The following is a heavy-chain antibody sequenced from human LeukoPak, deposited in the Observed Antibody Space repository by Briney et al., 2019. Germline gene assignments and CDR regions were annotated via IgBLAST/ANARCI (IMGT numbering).Heavy chain of an antibody. V-gene: IGHV4-31*03. J-gene: IGHJ6*02. D-gene: IGHD3-10*01. CDR3: ARDSAPLSYYGSGSYSSGMDV. Sequence: TSETLSLTCTVSGGSISSGGYYWSWIRQHPGKGLEWIGYIYYSGSTYYNPSLKSRVTISVDTSKNQFSLKLSSVTAADTAVYYCARDSAPLSYYGSGSYSSGMDVWGQGTTVTVSS. CDR1: GGSISSGGYY. CDR2: IYYSGST.